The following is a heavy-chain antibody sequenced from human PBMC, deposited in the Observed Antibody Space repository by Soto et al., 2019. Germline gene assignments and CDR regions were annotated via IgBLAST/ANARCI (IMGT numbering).Heavy chain of an antibody. V-gene: IGHV1-18*01. CDR3: ARESAVSALDP. CDR2: ISAYNGNT. D-gene: IGHD6-19*01. J-gene: IGHJ5*02. CDR1: GYTFTSYG. Sequence: QVQLVQSGAEVKKPGASVKVSCKASGYTFTSYGISWVRQAPGQGLEWMGWISAYNGNTNYAQKLQGRATMTTDTATSTANMQLTSLRSDDTAVYYCARESAVSALDPWGQGSLVTVSS.